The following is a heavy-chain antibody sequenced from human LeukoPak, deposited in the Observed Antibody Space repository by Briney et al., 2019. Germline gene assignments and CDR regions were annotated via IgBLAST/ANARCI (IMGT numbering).Heavy chain of an antibody. CDR2: IIPIFGTA. CDR1: GYTFTSYY. CDR3: ATNRRANIVVVVAATFAGAFDI. Sequence: GASVKVSCKASGYTFTSYYMHWVRQAPGQGLEWMGGIIPIFGTANYAQKFQGRVTITADKSTSTAYMELSSLRSEDTAVYYCATNRRANIVVVVAATFAGAFDIWGQGTMVTVSS. J-gene: IGHJ3*02. D-gene: IGHD2-15*01. V-gene: IGHV1-69*06.